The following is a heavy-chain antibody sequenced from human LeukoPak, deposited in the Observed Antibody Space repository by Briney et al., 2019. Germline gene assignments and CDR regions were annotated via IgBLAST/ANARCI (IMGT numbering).Heavy chain of an antibody. CDR3: ARANYYGSGRAAFDI. J-gene: IGHJ3*02. D-gene: IGHD3-10*01. CDR2: INSDGSST. CDR1: GFTFSSYW. Sequence: PGGPLRLSCAASGFTFSSYWMHWVRQAPGKGLVWVSRINSDGSSTSYADSVKGRFTISRDNAKNTLYLQMNSLRAEDTAVYYCARANYYGSGRAAFDIWGQGTMVTVSS. V-gene: IGHV3-74*01.